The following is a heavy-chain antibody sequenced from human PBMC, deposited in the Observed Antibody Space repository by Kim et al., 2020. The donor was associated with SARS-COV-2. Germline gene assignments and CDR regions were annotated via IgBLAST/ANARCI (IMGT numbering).Heavy chain of an antibody. CDR1: GYTFTSYD. D-gene: IGHD2-21*02. CDR2: MNPNSGNT. CDR3: ARGRTKTYCGGDCYPDS. J-gene: IGHJ4*02. Sequence: ASVKVSCKASGYTFTSYDINWVRQATGQGLEWMGWMNPNSGNTGYGQKFQGRVTMSRNTSLSTAYMELSNLRYEDTAVYYCARGRTKTYCGGDCYPDSWGQGTQVTVSS. V-gene: IGHV1-8*01.